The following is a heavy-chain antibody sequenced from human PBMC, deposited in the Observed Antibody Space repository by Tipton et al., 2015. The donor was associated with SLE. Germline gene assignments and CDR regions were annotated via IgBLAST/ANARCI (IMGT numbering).Heavy chain of an antibody. CDR1: GGPISSGYYF. CDR3: AREAVDKDGALDI. CDR2: IFSSGDT. D-gene: IGHD5-24*01. J-gene: IGHJ3*02. V-gene: IGHV4-61*02. Sequence: TLSLTCTVSGGPISSGYYFWSWVRQPAGRGLEWFGRIFSSGDTNYNPSLKSRVTISLDTSKNQVSLRLTSLTAADTAVYYCAREAVDKDGALDIWGQGTTVIVSS.